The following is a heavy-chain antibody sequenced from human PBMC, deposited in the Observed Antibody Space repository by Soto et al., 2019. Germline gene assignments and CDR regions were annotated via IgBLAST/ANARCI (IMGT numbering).Heavy chain of an antibody. D-gene: IGHD6-13*01. CDR2: IYYSGST. CDR3: ASSHAGAHITAAVH. CDR1: GGSISSYY. Sequence: SETLSLTCTVSGGSISSYYWSWIRQPPGKGLEWIGYIYYSGSTNYNPSLKSRVTISVDTSKNQFSLKLNSMTAADTAVYYCASSHAGAHITAAVHWGQGTLVNVSS. J-gene: IGHJ4*02. V-gene: IGHV4-59*08.